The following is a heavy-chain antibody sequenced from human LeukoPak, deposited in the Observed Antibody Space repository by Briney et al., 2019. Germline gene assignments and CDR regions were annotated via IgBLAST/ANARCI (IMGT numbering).Heavy chain of an antibody. Sequence: TSETLSLTCTVSGGSISSHYWSWIRQPAERGLEWIGRIYKSGNTIYNLSLKSRVTMSVDTSKNQFSLKLSSVTAADTAVYFRARDLAGRKQRLGWFDPWGQGTLVTDPS. J-gene: IGHJ5*02. CDR2: IYKSGNT. V-gene: IGHV4-4*07. D-gene: IGHD6-25*01. CDR1: GGSISSHY. CDR3: ARDLAGRKQRLGWFDP.